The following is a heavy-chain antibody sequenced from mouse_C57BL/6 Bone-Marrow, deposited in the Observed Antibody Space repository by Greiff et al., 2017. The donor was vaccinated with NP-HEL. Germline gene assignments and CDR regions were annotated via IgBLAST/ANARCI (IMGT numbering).Heavy chain of an antibody. V-gene: IGHV1-50*01. CDR2: IDPSDSYT. CDR1: GYTFTSYW. J-gene: IGHJ4*01. Sequence: VQLQQPGAELVKPGASVKLSCKASGYTFTSYWMQWVKQRPGQGLEWIGEIDPSDSYTNYNQKFKGKATLTVDTSSSTAYMQLSSLTSEDSAVFYCAREGGNYYGSSYEYAMDYWGQGTSGTGSS. D-gene: IGHD1-1*01. CDR3: AREGGNYYGSSYEYAMDY.